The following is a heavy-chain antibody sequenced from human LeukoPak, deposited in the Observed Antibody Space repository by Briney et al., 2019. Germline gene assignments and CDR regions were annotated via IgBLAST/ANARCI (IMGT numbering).Heavy chain of an antibody. CDR2: ISSSSSYI. Sequence: PGGSLRLSCEASGVTLSDYAMHWARQAPGKGLEWVSSISSSSSYIYYADSVKGRFTISRDNAKNSLYLQMNSLRAEDTAVYYCARGLRVTTMDYWGQGTLVTVSS. CDR3: ARGLRVTTMDY. V-gene: IGHV3-21*01. CDR1: GVTLSDYA. J-gene: IGHJ4*02. D-gene: IGHD4-11*01.